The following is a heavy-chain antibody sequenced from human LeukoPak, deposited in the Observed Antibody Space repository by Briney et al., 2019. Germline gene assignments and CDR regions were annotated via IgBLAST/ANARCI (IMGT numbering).Heavy chain of an antibody. CDR2: ISAYNGNT. D-gene: IGHD2-21*02. J-gene: IGHJ6*02. CDR3: ARSGGDGDYYYYYGMDV. V-gene: IGHV1-18*01. CDR1: GYTFTSYG. Sequence: ASVKVSCKASGYTFTSYGISWVRQAPGQGLEWMGWISAYNGNTNYAQKLQGRVTMTTDTSTSTAYMELRSLRSDDTAVYYCARSGGDGDYYYYYGMDVWGQGTTVTVSS.